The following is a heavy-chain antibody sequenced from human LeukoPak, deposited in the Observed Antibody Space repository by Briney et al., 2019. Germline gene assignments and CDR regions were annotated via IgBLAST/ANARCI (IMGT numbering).Heavy chain of an antibody. CDR1: GFTFDDYG. D-gene: IGHD6-13*01. CDR3: ARGRIAAAQKYFQH. J-gene: IGHJ1*01. CDR2: INHSGST. V-gene: IGHV4-34*01. Sequence: GSLRLSCAASGFTFDDYGMSWTRQPPGKGLEWIGEINHSGSTNYNPSLKSRVTISVDTSKNQFSLKLSSVTAADTAVYYCARGRIAAAQKYFQHWGQGTLVTVSS.